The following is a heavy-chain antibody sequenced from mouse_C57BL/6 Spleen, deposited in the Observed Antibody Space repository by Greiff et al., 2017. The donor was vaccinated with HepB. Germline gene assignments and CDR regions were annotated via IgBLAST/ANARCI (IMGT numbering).Heavy chain of an antibody. J-gene: IGHJ3*01. D-gene: IGHD1-1*01. CDR1: GYAFSSYW. V-gene: IGHV1-80*01. Sequence: VQLVESGAELVKPGASVKISCKASGYAFSSYWMNWVKQRPGKGLEWIGQIYPGDGDTNYNGKFKGKATLTADKSSSTAYMQLSSLTSEDSAVYFCARESYGSSYVAWFAYWGQGTLVTVSA. CDR3: ARESYGSSYVAWFAY. CDR2: IYPGDGDT.